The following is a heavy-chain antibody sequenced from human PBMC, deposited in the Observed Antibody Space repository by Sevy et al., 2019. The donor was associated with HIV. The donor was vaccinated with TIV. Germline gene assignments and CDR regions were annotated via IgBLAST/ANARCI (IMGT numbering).Heavy chain of an antibody. CDR2: ISGSGGST. CDR3: AKETTAGYY. D-gene: IGHD6-13*01. CDR1: GFTFRSYA. J-gene: IGHJ4*02. Sequence: GGSLRLSCAVSGFTFRSYAMSWVRQAPGKGLEWVSTISGSGGSTYYADSVKGRFTISRDNFKNTLYLQINSLRADDTAVYYCAKETTAGYYWGQRTLVTASS. V-gene: IGHV3-23*01.